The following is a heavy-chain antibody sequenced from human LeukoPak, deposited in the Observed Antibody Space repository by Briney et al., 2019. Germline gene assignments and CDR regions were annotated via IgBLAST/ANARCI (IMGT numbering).Heavy chain of an antibody. V-gene: IGHV3-11*04. CDR2: ISSSGSTI. CDR1: GFTFSDYY. Sequence: GGSLRLSCAASGFTFSDYYMSWIRQAPGKGLEWVSYISSSGSTIYYADSVKGRFTVSRDNAKNSLYLQMNSLRAEDTAVYYCARDGYSYGINWFDRWGQGTLVTVSS. J-gene: IGHJ5*02. CDR3: ARDGYSYGINWFDR. D-gene: IGHD5-18*01.